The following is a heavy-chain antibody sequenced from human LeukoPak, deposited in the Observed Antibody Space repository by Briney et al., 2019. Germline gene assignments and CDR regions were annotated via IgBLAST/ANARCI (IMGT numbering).Heavy chain of an antibody. CDR1: GFTFSSYW. Sequence: GGSLRLSCAASGFTFSSYWMHWVRQAPGKGLLWVSRINSDGSITTYADSVKGRFTISRDNAKNTLYLQMNSLRAEDTAVYYCASSVPGPNWFDPWGQGTLVTVSS. J-gene: IGHJ5*02. D-gene: IGHD5/OR15-5a*01. CDR3: ASSVPGPNWFDP. V-gene: IGHV3-74*03. CDR2: INSDGSIT.